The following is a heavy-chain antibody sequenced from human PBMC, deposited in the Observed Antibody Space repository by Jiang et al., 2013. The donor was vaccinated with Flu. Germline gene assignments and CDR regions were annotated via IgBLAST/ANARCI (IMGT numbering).Heavy chain of an antibody. Sequence: QSGSELKKPGASVKVSCKASGYTFTSYAMNWVRQAPGQGLEWMGWINTNTGNPTYAQGFTGRFVFSLDTSVSTAYLQISSLKAEDTAVYYCARVWAIVVVPAAMPPQPQNWFDPWGQGTLVTVSS. J-gene: IGHJ5*02. V-gene: IGHV7-4-1*02. CDR2: INTNTGNP. CDR1: GYTFTSYA. D-gene: IGHD2-2*01. CDR3: ARVWAIVVVPAAMPPQPQNWFDP.